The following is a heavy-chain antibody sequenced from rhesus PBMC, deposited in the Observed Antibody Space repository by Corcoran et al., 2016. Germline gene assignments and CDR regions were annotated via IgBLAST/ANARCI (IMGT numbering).Heavy chain of an antibody. D-gene: IGHD3-16*01. J-gene: IGHJ4*01. CDR3: ARDGYYYSGTYPLDY. Sequence: QVQLQESGPGVVKPSETLSLTCAVSGDSISSGYDWSWIRQSPGKGLEWIGYIHGNSGSTHYNPYLKNRVTISEDASKNQFSLKLISMTAADTAVYYCARDGYYYSGTYPLDYWGQGVLVTVSS. CDR2: IHGNSGST. CDR1: GDSISSGYD. V-gene: IGHV4-76*01.